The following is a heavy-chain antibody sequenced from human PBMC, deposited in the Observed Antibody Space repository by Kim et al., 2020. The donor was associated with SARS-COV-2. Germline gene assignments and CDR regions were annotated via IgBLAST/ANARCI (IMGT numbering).Heavy chain of an antibody. J-gene: IGHJ2*01. V-gene: IGHV4-39*01. CDR2: T. Sequence: TYHNPSLKSRVTISVDTSKNQFSLKLSSVTAADTAVYYCARGIADWYFDLWGRGTLVTVSS. D-gene: IGHD2-15*01. CDR3: ARGIADWYFDL.